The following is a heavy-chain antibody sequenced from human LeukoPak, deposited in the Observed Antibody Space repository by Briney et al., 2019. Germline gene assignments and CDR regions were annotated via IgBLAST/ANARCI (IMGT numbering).Heavy chain of an antibody. Sequence: GGSLRLSCAASGFTFDDYAMHWVRQAPGKGLEWVSGISWNSGSIGYADSVKGRFTISRDNAKNSLYLQMNSLRAEDTALYYCAKGRYYYDSSGYITGLDIWGQGTMVTVSS. J-gene: IGHJ3*02. CDR3: AKGRYYYDSSGYITGLDI. CDR1: GFTFDDYA. CDR2: ISWNSGSI. D-gene: IGHD3-22*01. V-gene: IGHV3-9*01.